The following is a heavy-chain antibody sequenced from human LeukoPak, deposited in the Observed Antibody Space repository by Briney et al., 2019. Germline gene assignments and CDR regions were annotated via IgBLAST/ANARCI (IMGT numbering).Heavy chain of an antibody. Sequence: GGSLRLSCAASGFTFSGYSMNWVRQAPGKGLEWVSYISSRSDAIYYADSVKGRFTISRDHSRNTLYLQMNNLRAEDTAVYYCARAAYDSNGFTANHDYWGQGTLVTVSS. D-gene: IGHD5-18*01. CDR2: ISSRSDAI. CDR3: ARAAYDSNGFTANHDY. V-gene: IGHV3-48*01. CDR1: GFTFSGYS. J-gene: IGHJ4*02.